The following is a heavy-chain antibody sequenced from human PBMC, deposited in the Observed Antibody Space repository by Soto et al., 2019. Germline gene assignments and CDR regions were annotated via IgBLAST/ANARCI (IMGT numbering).Heavy chain of an antibody. CDR3: ARRYGYSFDY. CDR2: IYYSGNT. J-gene: IGHJ4*02. D-gene: IGHD1-1*01. Sequence: PSETLSLTCVVSGGSLSSYYWSWIRQPPGKGLEWIGYIYYSGNTNYNPSLKSRVTISVDTSKNQFSLKLSSVTAADTAVYYCARRYGYSFDYWGQGTLVTVSS. CDR1: GGSLSSYY. V-gene: IGHV4-59*08.